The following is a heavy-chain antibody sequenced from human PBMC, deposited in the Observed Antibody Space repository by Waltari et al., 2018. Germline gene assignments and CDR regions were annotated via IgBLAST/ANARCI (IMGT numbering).Heavy chain of an antibody. CDR3: ARGIAKGGYGAVDY. J-gene: IGHJ4*02. CDR2: IHISGST. CDR1: GASISSGPSY. D-gene: IGHD5-18*01. Sequence: QVHLQESGPGLVRPSQTLSLTCNVSGASISSGPSYWNWIRQPAGKGPEWIGRIHISGSTNYSPSLKSRVTISVDTSNNQFSLKLTSVTAADTAVYYCARGIAKGGYGAVDYWGQGRLVTVSS. V-gene: IGHV4-61*02.